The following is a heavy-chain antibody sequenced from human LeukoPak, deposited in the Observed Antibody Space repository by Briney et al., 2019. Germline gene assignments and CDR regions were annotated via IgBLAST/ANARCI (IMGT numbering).Heavy chain of an antibody. CDR1: GFTLSNYA. V-gene: IGHV3-23*01. Sequence: RTGGSLRLSCAASGFTLSNYAMSWVRQAPGKGLEWVARISGVGSTTYYADSAKGRFTISRDNSKTTMFLQINSLRADDTAAYSCPGQSYASGWNPFAYWGQGILVTVSS. CDR2: ISGVGSTT. D-gene: IGHD6-19*01. J-gene: IGHJ4*02. CDR3: PGQSYASGWNPFAY.